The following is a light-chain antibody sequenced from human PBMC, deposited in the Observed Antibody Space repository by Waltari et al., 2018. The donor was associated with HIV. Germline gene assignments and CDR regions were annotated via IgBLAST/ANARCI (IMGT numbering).Light chain of an antibody. Sequence: QSALTQPPSASGSPGQSVTLSCTGTRRDVGGYNYVSWPQQHPGKAPTLMIYDFIKRPSGVPDRFPGSKSGNTVSLPVAGLHPEDEPDYYCSAHAGSKVVFGGGIRLTVL. CDR1: RRDVGGYNY. J-gene: IGLJ2*01. V-gene: IGLV2-8*01. CDR3: SAHAGSKVV. CDR2: DFI.